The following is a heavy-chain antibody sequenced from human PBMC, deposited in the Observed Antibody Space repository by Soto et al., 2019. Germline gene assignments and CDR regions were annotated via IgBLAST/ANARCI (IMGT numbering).Heavy chain of an antibody. Sequence: GGSLIISWASSGFPFSSYFMHWVRQAPGKGLEWFSIISGRGGTTYYADSVKGRFTISRDNSKNTLYLQMNSLRAEDTAVYYCAKDIEMVPGPSDYWGQGTLVTVSS. J-gene: IGHJ4*02. V-gene: IGHV3-23*01. D-gene: IGHD2-8*01. CDR1: GFPFSSYF. CDR3: AKDIEMVPGPSDY. CDR2: ISGRGGTT.